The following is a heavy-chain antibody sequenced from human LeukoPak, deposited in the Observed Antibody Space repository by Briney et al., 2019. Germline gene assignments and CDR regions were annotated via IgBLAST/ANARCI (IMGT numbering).Heavy chain of an antibody. V-gene: IGHV3-23*01. J-gene: IGHJ4*02. Sequence: VGSLRLSCAASGFTFSSYAMSWVRQAPGKGLEWVSVISAGGVTTYYADSVKGRFTISRDNSKNTLYLQMNSLRAEDTATYYCAKDRRRFDDWGQGTLVTVSS. CDR2: ISAGGVTT. CDR1: GFTFSSYA. CDR3: AKDRRRFDD.